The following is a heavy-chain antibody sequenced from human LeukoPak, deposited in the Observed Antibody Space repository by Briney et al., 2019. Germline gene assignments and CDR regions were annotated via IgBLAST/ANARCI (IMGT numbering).Heavy chain of an antibody. CDR1: GGSITNSY. CDR3: ARDPLSTNDFDI. Sequence: SETLSLTCTVSGGSITNSYWNWIRQSPVKGLEWIGYINYSGSTNYNPSLKSRVTISVDTSKNQFSLKLSSVTAEDTAVYFCARDPLSTNDFDIWGQGTMVTVSS. V-gene: IGHV4-59*01. CDR2: INYSGST. J-gene: IGHJ3*02. D-gene: IGHD1-1*01.